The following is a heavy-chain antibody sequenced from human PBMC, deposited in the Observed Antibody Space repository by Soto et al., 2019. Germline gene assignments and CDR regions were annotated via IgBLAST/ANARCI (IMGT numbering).Heavy chain of an antibody. Sequence: SETLSLTCTVSGGSISTSSDYWGWIRQPPGKGLEWIGSFYFTGNTYYNPSLESRVTISVDRSKNQFSLKMSSVTAADTAVYYCASRPVSSNFWSGSNYYSYMEVWGKGTTVTVSS. V-gene: IGHV4-39*01. D-gene: IGHD3-3*01. CDR2: FYFTGNT. CDR3: ASRPVSSNFWSGSNYYSYMEV. J-gene: IGHJ6*03. CDR1: GGSISTSSDY.